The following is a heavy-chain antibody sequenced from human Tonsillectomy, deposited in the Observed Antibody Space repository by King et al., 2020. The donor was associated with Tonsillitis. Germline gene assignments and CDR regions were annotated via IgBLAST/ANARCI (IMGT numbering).Heavy chain of an antibody. Sequence: EVQLVESGGGLVQPGGSLRLSCAASGFTFSSYAMSWVRRAPGKGLEWVSTIITRGGTAYYADSMKGRFTISRDNSKSTLYLQLNSLRVDDTAIYYCAKGKDIVVVPTAIREYYFDSWGQGALVTVYS. D-gene: IGHD2-2*02. CDR2: IITRGGTA. CDR1: GFTFSSYA. CDR3: AKGKDIVVVPTAIREYYFDS. V-gene: IGHV3-23*04. J-gene: IGHJ4*02.